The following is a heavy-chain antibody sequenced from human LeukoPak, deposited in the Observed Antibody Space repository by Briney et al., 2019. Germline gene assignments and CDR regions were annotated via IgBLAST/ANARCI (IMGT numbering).Heavy chain of an antibody. D-gene: IGHD2-21*01. V-gene: IGHV4-39*02. CDR3: VREYSRSVVAGSRPDL. J-gene: IGHJ4*02. CDR2: MYYRGTT. CDR1: GCSISSYSFY. Sequence: PSGTLSLTCSVSGCSISSYSFYWGWLRPSPGKGLEWVGSMYYRGTTYQNSSLKSRVTLSIDTSNNQFSLKLTSVTAADTAVYYCVREYSRSVVAGSRPDLWGQGLLVTVSS.